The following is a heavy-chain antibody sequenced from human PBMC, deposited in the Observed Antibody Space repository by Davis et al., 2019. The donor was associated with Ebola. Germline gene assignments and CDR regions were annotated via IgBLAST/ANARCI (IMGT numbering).Heavy chain of an antibody. CDR2: ISSSGSTI. Sequence: GESLKISCAASGFTFSDYYMSWIRQAPGKGLEWVSYISSSGSTIYYADSVKGRFTISRDNAKNSLYLQMNSLRAEDTAVYYCAKSRNWNYPGSDYWGQGTLVTVSS. CDR1: GFTFSDYY. V-gene: IGHV3-11*01. D-gene: IGHD1-7*01. CDR3: AKSRNWNYPGSDY. J-gene: IGHJ4*02.